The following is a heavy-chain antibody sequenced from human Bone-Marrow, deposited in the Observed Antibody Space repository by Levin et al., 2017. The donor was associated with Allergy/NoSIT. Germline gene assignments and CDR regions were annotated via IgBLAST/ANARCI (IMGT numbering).Heavy chain of an antibody. Sequence: SETLSLTCSVSGGSISSGRYYFTWVRQSAGKGLEWIGRIYTTGSTNYNPSLASRVTISRDTFKKEVYLTLSSVTAADTAVYYCARDRLASLYYYSMDVWGRGTTVIVSS. CDR2: IYTTGST. J-gene: IGHJ6*03. CDR1: GGSISSGRYY. V-gene: IGHV4-61*02. CDR3: ARDRLASLYYYSMDV.